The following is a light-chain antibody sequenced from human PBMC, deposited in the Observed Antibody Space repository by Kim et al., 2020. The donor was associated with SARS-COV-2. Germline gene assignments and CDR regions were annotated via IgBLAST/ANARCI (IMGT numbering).Light chain of an antibody. CDR2: GAS. J-gene: IGKJ1*01. V-gene: IGKV3-15*01. Sequence: EIVMTQSPPTLSVSPGEIFTLSCRASQGVVSSLAWYQQKRGQDPSLLIYGASTRAADIPARFSGCGSGTAFTLTISSLQSEDFAVYSCLQHNNWPWTFGQGTKVDIQ. CDR3: LQHNNWPWT. CDR1: QGVVSS.